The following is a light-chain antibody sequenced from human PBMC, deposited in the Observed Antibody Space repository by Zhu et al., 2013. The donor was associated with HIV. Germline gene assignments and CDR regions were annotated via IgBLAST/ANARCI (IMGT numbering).Light chain of an antibody. Sequence: DIQMTQSPSSLSASVGDRVTITCQASQDISNYLNWYQQKPGKAPKLLIYDASNLETGVPSRFSGSGSGTDFTFTISSLQPEDIATYYCQQSYSTPYTFGQGTKLEIK. CDR1: QDISNY. CDR3: QQSYSTPYT. CDR2: DAS. J-gene: IGKJ2*01. V-gene: IGKV1-33*01.